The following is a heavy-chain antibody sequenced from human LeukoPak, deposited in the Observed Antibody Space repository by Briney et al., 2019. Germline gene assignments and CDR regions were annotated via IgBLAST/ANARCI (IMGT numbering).Heavy chain of an antibody. CDR1: GGSISSSSYY. CDR3: ARRGMTTVTTFDY. CDR2: IYYSGST. D-gene: IGHD4-17*01. J-gene: IGHJ4*02. V-gene: IGHV4-39*01. Sequence: PSETLSLTCTVSGGSISSSSYYWGWIRQPPGKGLEWIGSIYYSGSTYYNPSLKSRVTISVDTSKNQFSLKLSSVTAADTAVYYCARRGMTTVTTFDYWGQGTLVTVPS.